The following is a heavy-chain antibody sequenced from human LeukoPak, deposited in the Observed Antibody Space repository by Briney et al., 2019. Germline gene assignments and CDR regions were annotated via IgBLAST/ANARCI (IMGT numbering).Heavy chain of an antibody. V-gene: IGHV4-59*01. J-gene: IGHJ4*02. D-gene: IGHD3-22*01. Sequence: SETLSLTCIVSGGSISSYYWSWIRQPPGKGLEWIGYISYSGSTNYNPSLKSRVTISVDTPKNQFSLKVSSVTAADTAVYYCAREYRHYYDSSGYYISRIFDYWGQGALVTAS. CDR3: AREYRHYYDSSGYYISRIFDY. CDR1: GGSISSYY. CDR2: ISYSGST.